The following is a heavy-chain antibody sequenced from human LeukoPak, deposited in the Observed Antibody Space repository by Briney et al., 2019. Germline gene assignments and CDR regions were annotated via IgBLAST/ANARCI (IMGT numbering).Heavy chain of an antibody. V-gene: IGHV1-69*02. CDR1: GDTFNSYT. Sequence: SVKVSCKASGDTFNSYTISWVRQAPGQGLEWMGRIIPILGIANYAQKFQGRVTITADKSTSTAYMELSSLRSEDTAVYHCARGPIVAVRNYFDYRGQGTLVTVSS. J-gene: IGHJ4*02. CDR2: IIPILGIA. D-gene: IGHD3-22*01. CDR3: ARGPIVAVRNYFDY.